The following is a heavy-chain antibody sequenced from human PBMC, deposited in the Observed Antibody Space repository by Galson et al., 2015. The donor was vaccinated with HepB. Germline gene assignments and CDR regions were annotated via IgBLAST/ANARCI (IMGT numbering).Heavy chain of an antibody. J-gene: IGHJ6*02. Sequence: SVKVSCKASGYRFTNYYIQWVRQARGQGLEWMGIINPSGGTTTYAQKFQGRVIMTRDTSTSTVYMELSSLRSEDTAVYYCGRDDSGYEGRSGMAVWGQGTTVIVSS. CDR3: GRDDSGYEGRSGMAV. CDR1: GYRFTNYY. V-gene: IGHV1-46*01. CDR2: INPSGGTT. D-gene: IGHD5-12*01.